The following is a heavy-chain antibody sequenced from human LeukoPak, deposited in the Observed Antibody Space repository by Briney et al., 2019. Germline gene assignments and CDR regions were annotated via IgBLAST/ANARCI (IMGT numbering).Heavy chain of an antibody. J-gene: IGHJ5*02. V-gene: IGHV3-23*01. D-gene: IGHD5-18*01. CDR1: GFTFSSYA. CDR2: ISCSGGST. CDR3: AKDDFYSYGYA. Sequence: PGGSLRLSCAASGFTFSSYAMSWVPHAPGKGLEWVSAISCSGGSTYYADSVKGRFTISRDNSKNTLYLQMNSLRAEDTAVYYCAKDDFYSYGYAWGQGTLVTVSS.